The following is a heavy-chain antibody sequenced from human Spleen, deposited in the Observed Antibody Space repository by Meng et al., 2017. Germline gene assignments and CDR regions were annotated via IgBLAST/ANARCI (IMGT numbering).Heavy chain of an antibody. Sequence: VPLQQWGAGLLKPPEPLSLTCAVYGGSFSGYYWSWIRQPPGKGLEWIGEINHSGSTNYNPSFKSRVTISVDTSKNQFSLKLSSVTAADTAVYYCARGLSGSYYGTFDYWGQGTLVTVSS. J-gene: IGHJ4*02. CDR2: INHSGST. CDR1: GGSFSGYY. V-gene: IGHV4-34*01. D-gene: IGHD1-26*01. CDR3: ARGLSGSYYGTFDY.